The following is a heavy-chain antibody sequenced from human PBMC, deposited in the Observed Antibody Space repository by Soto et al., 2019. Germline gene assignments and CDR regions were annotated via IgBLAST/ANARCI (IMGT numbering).Heavy chain of an antibody. CDR2: INAGNGNT. D-gene: IGHD3-3*01. J-gene: IGHJ5*02. Sequence: ASVKVSCKASGYTCTSYSMHWVRQAPGQRLEWMGWINAGNGNTKYSQKFQGRVTITRDTSASTAYMELSSLRSEDTAVYYCARVRRRRDYDFWSGDYFKLGLDPCGQGTLVSGSS. V-gene: IGHV1-3*01. CDR1: GYTCTSYS. CDR3: ARVRRRRDYDFWSGDYFKLGLDP.